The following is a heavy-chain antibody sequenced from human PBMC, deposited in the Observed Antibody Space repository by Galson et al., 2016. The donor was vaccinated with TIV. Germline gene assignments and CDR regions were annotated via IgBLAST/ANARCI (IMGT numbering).Heavy chain of an antibody. Sequence: SLRLSCAVSGFTFSDYYMVWVRQAPGKGLQWVSYISSTGFLTNYADSVKGRFTVFRDNAKDSVFLQMNSLTAEDTAVYYCARGSLDLWGQGTLVTVSS. V-gene: IGHV3-11*05. CDR3: ARGSLDL. J-gene: IGHJ5*02. CDR2: ISSTGFLT. CDR1: GFTFSDYY.